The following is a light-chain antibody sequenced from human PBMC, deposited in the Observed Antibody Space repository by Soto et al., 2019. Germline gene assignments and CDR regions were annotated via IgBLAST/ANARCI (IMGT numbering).Light chain of an antibody. CDR1: HDIVNY. Sequence: DIQMTQSPSSLSASVGDRVTITCQASHDIVNYLNWYQQKPGKAPKLLIYDASSLEPGVPSRFSGSGSGTDFTFTISSLQPEDIATYYCQQYENLPLIFGPGTKVNIK. CDR3: QQYENLPLI. V-gene: IGKV1-33*01. CDR2: DAS. J-gene: IGKJ3*01.